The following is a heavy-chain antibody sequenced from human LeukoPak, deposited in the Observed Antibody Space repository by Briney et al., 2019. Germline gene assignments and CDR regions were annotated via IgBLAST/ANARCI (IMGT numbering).Heavy chain of an antibody. CDR1: GFTVSSNY. CDR2: IYSGGST. V-gene: IGHV3-66*02. J-gene: IGHJ4*02. D-gene: IGHD4-17*01. Sequence: PGGSLRLSCAASGFTVSSNYMSWVRQAPGKGLEWVSVIYSGGSTYYADSVKGRFTISRDNSKNTLYLQMNSLRAEDTAVYYCAKGPMTTVTKAFDYWGQGTLVTVSS. CDR3: AKGPMTTVTKAFDY.